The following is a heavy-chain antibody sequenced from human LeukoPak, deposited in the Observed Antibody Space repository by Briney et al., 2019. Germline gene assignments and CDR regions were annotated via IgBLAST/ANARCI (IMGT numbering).Heavy chain of an antibody. CDR3: ARVYEGTDH. CDR1: GFTFGNYW. J-gene: IGHJ4*02. Sequence: PGGSLRLSCVASGFTFGNYWMNWVRQAPGKGLEWVANINQDGSEDYYVDFVKGRFTISRDNAKKSLYLQMDSLRAEDTAVFYCARVYEGTDHWGQGTLVTVSS. D-gene: IGHD2/OR15-2a*01. CDR2: INQDGSED. V-gene: IGHV3-7*01.